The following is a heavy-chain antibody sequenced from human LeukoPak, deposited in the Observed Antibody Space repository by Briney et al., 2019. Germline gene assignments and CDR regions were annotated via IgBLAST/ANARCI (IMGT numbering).Heavy chain of an antibody. V-gene: IGHV3-21*01. J-gene: IGHJ4*02. Sequence: GGPLRLSCAASGFTFSSYSMNGVRRAPGKGLEGGPSITSSSSYIYYADSVKGRFTISRDNAKNSLYLQMNSLRAEDTAVYYCAGGSGWYLDYWGQGTLLTVSS. CDR2: ITSSSSYI. CDR1: GFTFSSYS. D-gene: IGHD6-19*01. CDR3: AGGSGWYLDY.